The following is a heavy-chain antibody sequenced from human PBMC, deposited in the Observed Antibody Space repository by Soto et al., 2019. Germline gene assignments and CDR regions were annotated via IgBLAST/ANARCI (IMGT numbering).Heavy chain of an antibody. J-gene: IGHJ6*02. CDR1: GYTFNSYP. CDR3: AAFPFRHGDFCNNLDLDV. D-gene: IGHD3-3*01. Sequence: QMQLAQSGAEVKKPVSSVKVSCKASGYTFNSYPLNWVRQAPGQGLEWIGGIGPIFGRPHYAELLRGRVAINADESSATAFVELTNLTFKDTSTSECAAFPFRHGDFCNNLDLDVWGQGTTVIVSS. V-gene: IGHV1-69*01. CDR2: IGPIFGRP.